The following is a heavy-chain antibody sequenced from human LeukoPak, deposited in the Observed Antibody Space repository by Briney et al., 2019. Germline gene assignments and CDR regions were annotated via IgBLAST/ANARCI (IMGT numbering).Heavy chain of an antibody. V-gene: IGHV3-48*01. CDR3: ARERDCSSTSCYTHSYYCYMDV. CDR1: GFTFSSYS. CDR2: ISSSSSTI. D-gene: IGHD2-2*02. Sequence: PPGGSLRLSCAASGFTFSSYSMNWVRQAPGKGLEWVSYISSSSSTIYYADSVKGRFTISRDNAKNSLYLQMNSLRAEDTAVYYCARERDCSSTSCYTHSYYCYMDVWGKGTTVTVSS. J-gene: IGHJ6*03.